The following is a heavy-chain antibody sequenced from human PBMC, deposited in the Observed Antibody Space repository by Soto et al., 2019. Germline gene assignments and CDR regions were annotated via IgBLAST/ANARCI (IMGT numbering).Heavy chain of an antibody. CDR1: GFSLSTSGVG. D-gene: IGHD3-22*01. J-gene: IGHJ4*02. CDR3: ANLRRFYGSIAYYYPLDY. CDR2: IYWDDDK. Sequence: QITLKESGPTLVKPTQALTLTCTFSGFSLSTSGVGVAWIRQPPGRALEWLALIYWDDDKRYSPSLKNRLTITKDPPKHLVVLKMTNMDPVDTATYYCANLRRFYGSIAYYYPLDYWGQGTLVTVSS. V-gene: IGHV2-5*02.